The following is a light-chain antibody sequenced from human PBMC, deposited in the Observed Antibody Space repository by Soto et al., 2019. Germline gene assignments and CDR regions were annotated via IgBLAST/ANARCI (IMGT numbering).Light chain of an antibody. Sequence: QSALTQPASVSGSPGQSITISCTGTSSDVGYSNYVSWYQQLPGKAPKLMIYDVSDRPSGVSNRFSGSKSGSTASLTISGLQAEDEADYYCSSYTSSSLYVFGTGIKVTVL. CDR1: SSDVGYSNY. CDR3: SSYTSSSLYV. J-gene: IGLJ1*01. V-gene: IGLV2-14*01. CDR2: DVS.